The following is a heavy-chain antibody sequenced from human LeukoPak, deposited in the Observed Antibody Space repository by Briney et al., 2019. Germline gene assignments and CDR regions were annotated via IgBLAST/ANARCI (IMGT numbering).Heavy chain of an antibody. J-gene: IGHJ6*03. V-gene: IGHV1-2*02. Sequence: ASVKVSCKASGYTFTSYGISWVRQAPGQGLEWMGWINPKSGAPKYAQKYQGRVTMTRDTSFRTAYMELSRLRSDDTAVYYCARSFYDPYYFYMDVWGKGATVTVSS. CDR3: ARSFYDPYYFYMDV. CDR1: GYTFTSYG. CDR2: INPKSGAP. D-gene: IGHD3-3*01.